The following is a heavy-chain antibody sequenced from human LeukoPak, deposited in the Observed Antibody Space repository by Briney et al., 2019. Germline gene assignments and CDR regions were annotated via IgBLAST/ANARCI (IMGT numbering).Heavy chain of an antibody. D-gene: IGHD3-9*01. Sequence: PSETLSLTCTVSGVPISSYYWSWIRQPPGKGLEWIGYIYYSGSTNYNPSLKSRVTMSLDTSKNQFSLKLSSVTAADTAVYYCARKEGDIWGQGTLVTVSS. CDR1: GVPISSYY. V-gene: IGHV4-59*01. J-gene: IGHJ4*02. CDR2: IYYSGST. CDR3: ARKEGDI.